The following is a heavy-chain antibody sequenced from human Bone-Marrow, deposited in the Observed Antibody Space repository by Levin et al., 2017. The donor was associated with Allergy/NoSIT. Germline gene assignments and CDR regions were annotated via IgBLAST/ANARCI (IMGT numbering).Heavy chain of an antibody. J-gene: IGHJ2*01. CDR2: ISGSGGST. V-gene: IGHV3-23*01. Sequence: PGGSLRLSCAASGFTFSSYPMHWVRRAPGKGLEWVSVISGSGGSTFYADSVKGRFTISRDNSKNTVFLQMDSLGVEDTAIYYCAKDSLHEEVSANFWYFDLWGRGTLVTVSS. D-gene: IGHD2-15*01. CDR3: AKDSLHEEVSANFWYFDL. CDR1: GFTFSSYP.